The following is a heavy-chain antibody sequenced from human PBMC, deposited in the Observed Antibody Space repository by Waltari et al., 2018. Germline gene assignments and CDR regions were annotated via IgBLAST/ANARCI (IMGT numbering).Heavy chain of an antibody. V-gene: IGHV4-59*08. J-gene: IGHJ4*02. CDR3: ARLPTKYYDSIGWGFFDK. D-gene: IGHD3-22*01. CDR1: GDFPSDDH. Sequence: HVQLQESGPGLVNPSETLSLTCTVSGDFPSDDHWTWIRQAPGKGLEWIAYLRNTGGTKCTTALASRVTVSPVTSKKQFSLRRTSVTAADTAVYYCARLPTKYYDSIGWGFFDKWGPGILVTVSS. CDR2: LRNTGGT.